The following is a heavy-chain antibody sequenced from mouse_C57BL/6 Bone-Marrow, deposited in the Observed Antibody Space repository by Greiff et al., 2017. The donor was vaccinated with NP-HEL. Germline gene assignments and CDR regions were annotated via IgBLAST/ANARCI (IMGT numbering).Heavy chain of an antibody. CDR3: ARRNLLLRYYFDY. V-gene: IGHV5-17*01. J-gene: IGHJ2*01. Sequence: EVNLVESGGGLVKPGGSLKLSCAASGFTFSDYGMHWVRQAPEKGLEWVAYISSGSSTIYYADTVKGRFTISRDNAKNTLFLQMTSLRSEDTAMYYCARRNLLLRYYFDYWGQGTTLTVSS. D-gene: IGHD1-1*01. CDR2: ISSGSSTI. CDR1: GFTFSDYG.